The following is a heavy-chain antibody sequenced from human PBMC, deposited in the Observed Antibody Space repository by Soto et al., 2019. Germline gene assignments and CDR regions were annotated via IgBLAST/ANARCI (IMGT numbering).Heavy chain of an antibody. CDR3: AKAKNDYNWYNRHPFDY. Sequence: PGGSLRLSCEASGFTLRNYAMTWIRQAPGKGLEWVSLISANDVGTYYAESVKTRFTISTDQSRNTVYLQMDSLRAHDTAIYYCAKAKNDYNWYNRHPFDYWGQGTLVTVSS. D-gene: IGHD1-20*01. CDR2: ISANDVGT. J-gene: IGHJ4*02. V-gene: IGHV3-23*01. CDR1: GFTLRNYA.